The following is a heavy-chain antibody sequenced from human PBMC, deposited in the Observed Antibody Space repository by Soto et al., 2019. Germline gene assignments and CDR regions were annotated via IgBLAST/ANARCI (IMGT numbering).Heavy chain of an antibody. V-gene: IGHV1-3*01. Sequence: ASVKVSCKASGYTFTSYAMHWVRQAPGQRLEWMGWINAGNGNTKYSQKFQGRVTITRDTSASTAYMELSSLRSEDTAVYYCAARGVNSGGWYETLFDYWGQGTLVTVSS. CDR2: INAGNGNT. CDR3: AARGVNSGGWYETLFDY. D-gene: IGHD6-19*01. CDR1: GYTFTSYA. J-gene: IGHJ4*02.